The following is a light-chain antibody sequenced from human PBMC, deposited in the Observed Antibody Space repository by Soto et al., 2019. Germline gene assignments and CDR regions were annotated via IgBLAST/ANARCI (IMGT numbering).Light chain of an antibody. Sequence: DIQMTQSPSTLSASVGDRVTITCRASQSISRWLAWYLQRPGKAPKLLIYDASSLECGVPSRFSGSGSGTEFTLTISSLQPDDFATYDCQQYNSNSKYSFGQGTKLEIK. CDR2: DAS. J-gene: IGKJ2*03. CDR1: QSISRW. V-gene: IGKV1-5*01. CDR3: QQYNSNSKYS.